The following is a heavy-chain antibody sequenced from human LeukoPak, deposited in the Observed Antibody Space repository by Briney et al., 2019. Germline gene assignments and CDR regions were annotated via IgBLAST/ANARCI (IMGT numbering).Heavy chain of an antibody. Sequence: PSETLSLTCTVSGGSISSSSYYWGWIRQPPGKGLEWIGYIYYSGSTNYNPSLKSRVTISVDTSKNQFSLKLSSVTAADTAVYYCARRSGSGSYYNYFHYWGQGTLVTVSS. V-gene: IGHV4-61*05. D-gene: IGHD3-10*01. J-gene: IGHJ4*02. CDR1: GGSISSSSYY. CDR3: ARRSGSGSYYNYFHY. CDR2: IYYSGST.